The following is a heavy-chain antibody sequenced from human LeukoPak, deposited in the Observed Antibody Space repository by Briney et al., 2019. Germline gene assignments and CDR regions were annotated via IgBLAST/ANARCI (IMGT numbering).Heavy chain of an antibody. D-gene: IGHD3-22*01. J-gene: IGHJ4*02. CDR2: TSSSSCI. Sequence: GGSLRLSCAASGFTFSSYSMNWVRQAPGKGLEWVSSTSSSSCIYYADSVKGRFTISRDNAKNSLYLQMNSLRAEDTAVYYCARDLSSDYYDSSGYHGVFDYWGQGTLVTVSS. CDR1: GFTFSSYS. CDR3: ARDLSSDYYDSSGYHGVFDY. V-gene: IGHV3-21*01.